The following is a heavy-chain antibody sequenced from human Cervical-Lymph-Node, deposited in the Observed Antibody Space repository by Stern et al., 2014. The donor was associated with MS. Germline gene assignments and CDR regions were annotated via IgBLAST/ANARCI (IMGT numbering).Heavy chain of an antibody. Sequence: QITLKESGPTLVKPTQTLTLTCNFSGFSLSTNGMGVGWFRQPPGKALEWLGLIYWYDDKLYSPSLKSRLTISKGTAVSENQVVLTVTNMDPVDTATYYCAHRRAIRADAFDIWGQGTVVTVSS. J-gene: IGHJ3*02. CDR3: AHRRAIRADAFDI. CDR1: GFSLSTNGMG. V-gene: IGHV2-5*01. CDR2: IYWYDDK. D-gene: IGHD2-2*02.